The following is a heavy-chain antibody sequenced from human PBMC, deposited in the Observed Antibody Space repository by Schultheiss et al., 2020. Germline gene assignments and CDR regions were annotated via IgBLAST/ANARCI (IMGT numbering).Heavy chain of an antibody. J-gene: IGHJ4*02. CDR1: GFTFSYYY. Sequence: GGSLRLSCAASGFTFSYYYMSGVRQAPGKVLEWVAVISYDGSNKYYADSVKGRFTISRDNSKNTLYLQMNSLRAEDTAVYYCAKVIDGSGSYYNVFDYWGQGTLVTVSS. D-gene: IGHD3-10*01. V-gene: IGHV3-30*18. CDR2: ISYDGSNK. CDR3: AKVIDGSGSYYNVFDY.